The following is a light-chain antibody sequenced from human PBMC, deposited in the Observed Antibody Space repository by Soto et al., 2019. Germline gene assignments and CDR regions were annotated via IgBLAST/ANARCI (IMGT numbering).Light chain of an antibody. CDR2: KAS. Sequence: DIQMTQSPSTLSASVGDRVTITCRASQTISAWLAWYQQKPGKAPKLLIYKASNLESGVPSRFSGSGSGTEFTLTISSLQPDDFATYYCQQYYSYSYTFGHGTKLEIK. J-gene: IGKJ2*01. CDR1: QTISAW. CDR3: QQYYSYSYT. V-gene: IGKV1-5*03.